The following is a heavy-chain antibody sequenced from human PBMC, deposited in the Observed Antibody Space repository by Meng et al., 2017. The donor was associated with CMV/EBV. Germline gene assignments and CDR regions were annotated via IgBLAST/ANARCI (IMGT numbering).Heavy chain of an antibody. Sequence: QVQLVQSGAEVKKPGASVKVSCKASGYTFTSYYMHWVRQAPGQGLEWMGIINPSGGSTSYAQKFQGRVTMTRDTSTSTVYMELSSLRSEDTAVYYCARDKSAYYYGSGSHGDAFDIWGQGTMVTVSS. V-gene: IGHV1-46*01. CDR3: ARDKSAYYYGSGSHGDAFDI. D-gene: IGHD3-10*01. CDR2: INPSGGST. CDR1: GYTFTSYY. J-gene: IGHJ3*02.